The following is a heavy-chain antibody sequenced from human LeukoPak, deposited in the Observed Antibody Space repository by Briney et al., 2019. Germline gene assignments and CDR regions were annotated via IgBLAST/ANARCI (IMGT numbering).Heavy chain of an antibody. CDR3: AKDIGYDPGLPGMDV. J-gene: IGHJ6*04. V-gene: IGHV3-9*01. CDR2: ISWNSGSI. Sequence: PGGSLRLSCAASGFTFDDYAMHWVRQAPGKGLEWVSGISWNSGSIGYADSVKGRFTISRDNAKNSLYLQMNSLRAEDTALYYCAKDIGYDPGLPGMDVWGKGTTVTVSS. CDR1: GFTFDDYA. D-gene: IGHD3-3*01.